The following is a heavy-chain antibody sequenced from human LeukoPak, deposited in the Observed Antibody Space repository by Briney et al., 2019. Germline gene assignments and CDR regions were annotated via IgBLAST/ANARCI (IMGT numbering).Heavy chain of an antibody. D-gene: IGHD4-17*01. J-gene: IGHJ5*02. V-gene: IGHV3-7*03. CDR3: IVFGDSNH. CDR2: IKQDGSAK. CDR1: GFALSNHW. Sequence: GGSLRLSCTASGFALSNHWMNWVRQAPGKGLEWVANIKQDGSAKYCVDSVKGRFTISRDTSKNTLYLQINSLSVEDTAVYYCIVFGDSNHWGQGTLVTVSS.